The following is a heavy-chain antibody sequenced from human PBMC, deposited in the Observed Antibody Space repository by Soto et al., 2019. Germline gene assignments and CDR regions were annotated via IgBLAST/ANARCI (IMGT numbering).Heavy chain of an antibody. CDR2: INPNSGGT. CDR1: GYTFTGYY. Sequence: ASVKVSCKASGYTFTGYYMHWVRQAPGQGLEWMGWINPNSGGTNYAQKFQGWVTMTRDTSISTAYMELSRLRSDDTAVYYCARGGIAVAGQGGPYYYYGMDVWGQGTTVTVSS. D-gene: IGHD6-19*01. V-gene: IGHV1-2*04. J-gene: IGHJ6*02. CDR3: ARGGIAVAGQGGPYYYYGMDV.